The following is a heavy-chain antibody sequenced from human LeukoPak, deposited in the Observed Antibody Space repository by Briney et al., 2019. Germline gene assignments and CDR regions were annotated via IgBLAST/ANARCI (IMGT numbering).Heavy chain of an antibody. D-gene: IGHD3-3*01. Sequence: GGSLRLSCAASGFTLSSYAMSWVRQAPGKGLEWVSDLSGYGGSTYYADSVKGRFTISRDNSKNTLYLQLNSLRAEDTAVYYCAKATYYDFLVGDYFDNWGQGTLVTVSS. J-gene: IGHJ4*02. V-gene: IGHV3-23*01. CDR2: LSGYGGST. CDR1: GFTLSSYA. CDR3: AKATYYDFLVGDYFDN.